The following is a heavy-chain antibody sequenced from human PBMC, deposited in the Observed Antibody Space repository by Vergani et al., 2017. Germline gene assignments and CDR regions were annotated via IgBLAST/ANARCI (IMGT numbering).Heavy chain of an antibody. CDR2: IKSDGIIT. V-gene: IGHV3-74*03. Sequence: DVHLAESGGGFFQPGGSLRLSCSASGFSFNSYWMHWVRQVPGKGLLWVSRIKSDGIITAYADSVKGRFTISRDKAQNTLYLQMTSLRVEDTGFYYCASAGLIETCYMSNWLDSWGQGTLVTVSP. J-gene: IGHJ5*01. CDR3: ASAGLIETCYMSNWLDS. D-gene: IGHD3-9*01. CDR1: GFSFNSYW.